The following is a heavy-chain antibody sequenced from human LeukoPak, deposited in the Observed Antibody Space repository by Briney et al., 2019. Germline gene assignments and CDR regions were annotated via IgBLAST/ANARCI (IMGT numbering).Heavy chain of an antibody. V-gene: IGHV4-38-2*02. J-gene: IGHJ4*02. CDR3: ARVSVEAAGTPYIDY. D-gene: IGHD6-13*01. CDR2: IYHSGST. Sequence: SETLSLTCTVSGYSISIGYDWGWIRQPPGKGLGWSECIYHSGSTYYNPSLKSRVTISVDTSKNQFSLKLSSVTAADTAVYYCARVSVEAAGTPYIDYWGQGTLVTVSS. CDR1: GYSISIGYD.